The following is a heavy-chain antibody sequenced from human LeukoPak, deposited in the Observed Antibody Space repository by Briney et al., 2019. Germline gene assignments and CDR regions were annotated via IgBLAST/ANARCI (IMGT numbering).Heavy chain of an antibody. J-gene: IGHJ6*03. Sequence: ASVKVSCKASGYTFTGYYMHWVRQAPGQGLEWMGCINPNSGGTNYAQKFQGRVTMTRDTSISTAYMELSRLRSDDTAVYYCARHSGSYYALYYYMDVWGKGTTVTVSS. V-gene: IGHV1-2*02. CDR3: ARHSGSYYALYYYMDV. D-gene: IGHD1-26*01. CDR1: GYTFTGYY. CDR2: INPNSGGT.